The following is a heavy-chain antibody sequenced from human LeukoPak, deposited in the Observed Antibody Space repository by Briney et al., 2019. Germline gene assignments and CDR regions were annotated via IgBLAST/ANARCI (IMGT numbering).Heavy chain of an antibody. CDR2: FYSDGST. J-gene: IGHJ4*02. D-gene: IGHD6-13*01. CDR1: GIIVNNNY. Sequence: GGSLRLSCVVSGIIVNNNYINWVRQAPGKGLECVLVFYSDGSTYHADSVKGRFTISRDNSQNTVFLQMNSLRAEDTAVYYCARDAAAGAGVFDYWGQGTLVTVSS. CDR3: ARDAAAGAGVFDY. V-gene: IGHV3-53*01.